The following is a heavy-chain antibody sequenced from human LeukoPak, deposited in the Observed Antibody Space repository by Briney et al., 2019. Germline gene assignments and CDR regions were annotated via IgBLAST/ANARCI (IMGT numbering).Heavy chain of an antibody. CDR2: INHSGST. Sequence: SAPLSLTCAVYGGSFSGYYWSWIRQPPGKGLEWIGEINHSGSTNYNPSLQSRVAISVDTSKNQFSLKLSSVTAADTAVYYCAREPNSSHQGGNDYWGQGTLVTVSS. V-gene: IGHV4-34*01. D-gene: IGHD2-15*01. CDR1: GGSFSGYY. J-gene: IGHJ4*02. CDR3: AREPNSSHQGGNDY.